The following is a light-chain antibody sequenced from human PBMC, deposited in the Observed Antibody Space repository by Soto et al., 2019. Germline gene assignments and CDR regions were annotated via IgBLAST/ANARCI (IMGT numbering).Light chain of an antibody. J-gene: IGKJ3*01. CDR3: LQLNIYSVAVT. CDR1: QGISSY. Sequence: DIQLTQSPSFLSASVGDRVTITCRASQGISSYLAWYQQKPGKAPKLLIYAASTLQSGVPSRFSGSGFGTEFTLTISSLQPEDFATCYCLQLNIYSVAVTFGPGTKVDIK. CDR2: AAS. V-gene: IGKV1-9*01.